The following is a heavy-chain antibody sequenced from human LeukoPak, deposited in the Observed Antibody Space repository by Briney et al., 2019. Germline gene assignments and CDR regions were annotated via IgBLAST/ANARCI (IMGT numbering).Heavy chain of an antibody. V-gene: IGHV1-69*04. CDR2: IIPILGIA. Sequence: SVKVSCKASGGTFSSYAISWVRQAPGQGPEWMGRIIPILGIANYAQKFQGRVTITADKSTSTAYMELSSLRSEDTAVYYCARGMGAPQRYYYYGMDVWGQGTTVTVSS. CDR1: GGTFSSYA. CDR3: ARGMGAPQRYYYYGMDV. J-gene: IGHJ6*02. D-gene: IGHD1-26*01.